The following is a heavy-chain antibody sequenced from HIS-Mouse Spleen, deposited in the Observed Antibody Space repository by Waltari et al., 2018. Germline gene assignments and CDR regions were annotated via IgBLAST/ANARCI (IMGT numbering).Heavy chain of an antibody. CDR1: GFTFSSYS. J-gene: IGHJ5*02. D-gene: IGHD6-6*01. CDR3: AREIIAARPRGIARGFDP. Sequence: EVQLVESGGGLVQPGGSLRLSCAASGFTFSSYSMNWVRQAPGKGLEWVSYISSSSSTIYDADSVKGRFTISRDNAKNSLYLQMNSLRAEDTAVYYCAREIIAARPRGIARGFDPWGQGTLVTVSS. V-gene: IGHV3-48*01. CDR2: ISSSSSTI.